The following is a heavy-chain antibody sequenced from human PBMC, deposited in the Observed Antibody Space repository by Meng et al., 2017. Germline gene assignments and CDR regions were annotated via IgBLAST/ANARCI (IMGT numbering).Heavy chain of an antibody. CDR2: TYYRSMSYF. Sequence: QVQLQQSRLGLVKPSDTLPLTCSISGDSVSSNTAAWNWFRQSPSRGLEWLGRTYYRSMSYFDYVPSVTGRITVHPDTPNNQFSLHLSSVTPDDTGIYYCARGPGWTLDYWGQGTLVTVSS. D-gene: IGHD6-19*01. CDR1: GDSVSSNTAA. J-gene: IGHJ4*02. V-gene: IGHV6-1*02. CDR3: ARGPGWTLDY.